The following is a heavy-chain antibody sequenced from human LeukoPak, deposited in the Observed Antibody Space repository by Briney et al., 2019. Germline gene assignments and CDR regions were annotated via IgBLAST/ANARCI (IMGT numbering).Heavy chain of an antibody. CDR2: ISYDGSNK. CDR1: GFTFSSYG. V-gene: IGHV3-30*03. D-gene: IGHD3-3*01. Sequence: GGSLRLSCVASGFTFSSYGMHWVRQAPGKGLEWVAVISYDGSNKYYADSVKGRFTISRDNSKNTLYLQMNSLRAEDTAVYYCARGGYDFWSGYYKDDAFDIWGQGTMVTVSS. CDR3: ARGGYDFWSGYYKDDAFDI. J-gene: IGHJ3*02.